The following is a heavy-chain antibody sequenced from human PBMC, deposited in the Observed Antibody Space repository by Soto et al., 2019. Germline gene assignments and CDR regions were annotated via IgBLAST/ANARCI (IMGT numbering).Heavy chain of an antibody. CDR2: ISTYNGNT. Sequence: QVQLVQSGAEVKKPGASVKVSCKASGYTFTSFSISWVRQAPGQGLEWMGWISTYNGNTYHARKLQGRVTMTTDTSTSTAYMELRSLRSDDTAVYYCARDVGYGLIDYWGQGTLVTVSS. CDR1: GYTFTSFS. V-gene: IGHV1-18*01. CDR3: ARDVGYGLIDY. D-gene: IGHD5-18*01. J-gene: IGHJ4*02.